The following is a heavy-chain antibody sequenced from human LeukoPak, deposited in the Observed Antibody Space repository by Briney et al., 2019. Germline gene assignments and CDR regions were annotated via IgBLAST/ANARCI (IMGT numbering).Heavy chain of an antibody. V-gene: IGHV4-34*01. D-gene: IGHD3-22*01. Sequence: SETLSLTCAVYGGSLSGYYWSWIRQPPGKGLEWIGEINHSGSTNYNPSLKSRVTISVDTSKNQFSLKLSSVTAADTAVYYCAREGYYSPFDYWGQGTLVTVSS. CDR1: GGSLSGYY. J-gene: IGHJ4*02. CDR2: INHSGST. CDR3: AREGYYSPFDY.